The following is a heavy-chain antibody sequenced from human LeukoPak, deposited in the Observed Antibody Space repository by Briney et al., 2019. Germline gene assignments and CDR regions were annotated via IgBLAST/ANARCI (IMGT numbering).Heavy chain of an antibody. J-gene: IGHJ4*02. CDR2: ISGSGGST. CDR3: AKRGVVIRVILVGFHKEAYYFDS. CDR1: GITLSNYG. V-gene: IGHV3-23*01. Sequence: GGSLRLSCAVSGITLSNYGMSWVRQAPGKGLEWVAGISGSGGSTDYADSVKGRFTISRDNPKNTLFLQMNSLRAEDTAVYFCAKRGVVIRVILVGFHKEAYYFDSWGQGALVTVSS. D-gene: IGHD3-22*01.